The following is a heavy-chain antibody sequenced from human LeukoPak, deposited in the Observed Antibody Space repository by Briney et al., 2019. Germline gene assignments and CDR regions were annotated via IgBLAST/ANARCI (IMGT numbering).Heavy chain of an antibody. Sequence: GRSLRLSCAASGFTFSSYSMNWVRQAPGKGLEWVSSISSSSSYIYYADSVKGRFTISRDNAKNSLYLQMNSLRAEDTAVYYCARAKATVPKKSSAFDIWGQGTMVTVSS. CDR1: GFTFSSYS. D-gene: IGHD4-17*01. J-gene: IGHJ3*02. CDR2: ISSSSSYI. CDR3: ARAKATVPKKSSAFDI. V-gene: IGHV3-21*01.